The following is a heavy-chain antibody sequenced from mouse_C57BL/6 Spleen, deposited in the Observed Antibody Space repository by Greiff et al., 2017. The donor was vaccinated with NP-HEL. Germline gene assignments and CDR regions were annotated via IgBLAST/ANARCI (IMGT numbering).Heavy chain of an antibody. J-gene: IGHJ2*01. CDR2: IDPSDSYT. Sequence: QVQLQQPGAELVMPGASVKLSCKASGYTFTSYWMHWVKQRPGQGLEWIGEIDPSDSYTNYNQKFKGKSTLTVDKSSSTAYMQLSSLTSEDAAVYYCARSSSYLGYWGQGTTLTVSS. CDR1: GYTFTSYW. V-gene: IGHV1-69*01. D-gene: IGHD1-1*01. CDR3: ARSSSYLGY.